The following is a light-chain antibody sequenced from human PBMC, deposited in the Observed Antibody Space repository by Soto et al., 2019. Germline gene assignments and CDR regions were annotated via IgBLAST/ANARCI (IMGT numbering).Light chain of an antibody. CDR3: RSYAGSNSLVV. CDR2: EVN. Sequence: QSALTQPPSASGSPGQSVTISCTGTSSDVGGYKYVPWYQQHPGKAPKLMIFEVNNRPSGVPDRFSGSKSGNTASLAVSGLQVEDEADYYCRSYAGSNSLVVFGTGTKLTVL. J-gene: IGLJ1*01. V-gene: IGLV2-8*01. CDR1: SSDVGGYKY.